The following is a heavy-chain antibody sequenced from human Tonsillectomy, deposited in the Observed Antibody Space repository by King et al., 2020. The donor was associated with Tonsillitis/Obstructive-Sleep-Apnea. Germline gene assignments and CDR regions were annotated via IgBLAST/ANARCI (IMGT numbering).Heavy chain of an antibody. V-gene: IGHV3-48*02. Sequence: VQLVESGGGLVQPGGSLRLSCAASGFTFSGYSMNWVRQAPGKGLEWVAYISSSSSTIYYADSVKSRFTIFRDNAKNSLYLQMNSLRDEDTAVYYCARGSMITFGGVNFDYWGQGTLVTVSS. CDR1: GFTFSGYS. CDR2: ISSSSSTI. CDR3: ARGSMITFGGVNFDY. J-gene: IGHJ4*02. D-gene: IGHD3-16*01.